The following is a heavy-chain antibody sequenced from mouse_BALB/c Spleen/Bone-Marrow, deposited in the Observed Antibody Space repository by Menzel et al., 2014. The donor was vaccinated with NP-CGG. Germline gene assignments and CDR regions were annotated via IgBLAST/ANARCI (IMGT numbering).Heavy chain of an antibody. CDR1: GYTFTDYY. CDR2: INPINGDT. D-gene: IGHD2-14*01. J-gene: IGHJ1*01. V-gene: IGHV1-26*01. CDR3: AMGVRLYWYFDV. Sequence: EVQLQQSGPELVKPGASVKMSCKASGYTFTDYYMKWVKQSHGESLEWIGDINPINGDTFYNQKFKGKATLTVDKSSSTAYMQLDSLTSEDSAVYYCAMGVRLYWYFDVWGAETTVTVSS.